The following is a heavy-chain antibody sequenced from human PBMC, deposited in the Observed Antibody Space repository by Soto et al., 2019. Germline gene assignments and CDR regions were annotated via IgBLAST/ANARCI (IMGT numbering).Heavy chain of an antibody. CDR3: AGRYSYGSFFDY. CDR2: IYYTGDT. J-gene: IGHJ4*02. Sequence: SETLSLTCTVSGDSIDSYYWTWIRQSPGTGLEWIGKIYYTGDTNYNPSLKSRVTISVDRSKNQFSLKLNSVTASDTAVYYCAGRYSYGSFFDYWGQGALVTVSS. CDR1: GDSIDSYY. V-gene: IGHV4-59*01. D-gene: IGHD5-18*01.